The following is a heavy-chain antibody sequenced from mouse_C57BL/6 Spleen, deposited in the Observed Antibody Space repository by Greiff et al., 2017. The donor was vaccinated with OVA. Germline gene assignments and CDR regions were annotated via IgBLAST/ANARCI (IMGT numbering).Heavy chain of an antibody. V-gene: IGHV3-6*01. CDR2: ISYDGSN. J-gene: IGHJ1*03. Sequence: ESGPGLVKPSQSLSLTCSVTGYSITSGYYWNWIRQFPGNKLEWMGYISYDGSNNYNPSLKNRISITRDTSKNQFFLKLNSVTTEDTATYYCARGTVVGGDWYFDVWGTGTTVTVSS. CDR3: ARGTVVGGDWYFDV. CDR1: GYSITSGYY. D-gene: IGHD1-1*01.